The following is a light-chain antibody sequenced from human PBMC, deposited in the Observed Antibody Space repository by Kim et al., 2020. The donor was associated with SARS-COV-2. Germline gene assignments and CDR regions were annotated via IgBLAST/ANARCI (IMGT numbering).Light chain of an antibody. CDR3: NSRDSNDNVV. J-gene: IGLJ2*01. Sequence: VALGQTGRITCQGDSLRSYYATWYQQKPGQAPTLVIYGKNNRPSGIPDRFSGSSSGNTASLTITGTQAGDEADYYCNSRDSNDNVVFGGGTKLTVL. V-gene: IGLV3-19*01. CDR2: GKN. CDR1: SLRSYY.